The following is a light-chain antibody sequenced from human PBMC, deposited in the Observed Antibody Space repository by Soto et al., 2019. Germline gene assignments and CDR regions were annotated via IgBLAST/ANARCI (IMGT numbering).Light chain of an antibody. CDR2: EVT. CDR3: SSYISSSTFVV. J-gene: IGLJ2*01. V-gene: IGLV2-14*01. Sequence: QSALTQPGSVSGSAGQSITISCTGTSNDVGAYNYVSWYQQHPGKAPKLMIYEVTNRPSGVSTRFSGSKSGNTASLTISGLQAEDEADYYCSSYISSSTFVVFGGGTKLTVL. CDR1: SNDVGAYNY.